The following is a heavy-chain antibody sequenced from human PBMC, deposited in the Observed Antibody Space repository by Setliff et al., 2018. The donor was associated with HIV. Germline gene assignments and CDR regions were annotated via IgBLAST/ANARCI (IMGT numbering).Heavy chain of an antibody. V-gene: IGHV4-61*09. J-gene: IGHJ5*02. CDR1: GGSISSGSYY. CDR3: ARTYYDFWSGSYSYKWFDP. Sequence: PSETLSLTCTVSGGSISSGSYYWSWIRQPAGKGLEWIGHIYTSGSTNYNPSLKSRVTISIDTSKNQFSLKLSSVTAADTAFYYCARTYYDFWSGSYSYKWFDPWGQGTLVTVSS. D-gene: IGHD3-3*01. CDR2: IYTSGST.